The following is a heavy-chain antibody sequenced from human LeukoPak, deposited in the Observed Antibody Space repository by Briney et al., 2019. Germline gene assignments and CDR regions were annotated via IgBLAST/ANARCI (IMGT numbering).Heavy chain of an antibody. V-gene: IGHV3-7*03. J-gene: IGHJ5*02. D-gene: IGHD2-8*01. Sequence: PGGSLRLSCAASGFTFSSYWMNWARQAPGKGLEWVASINHNGNVNYYVDSVKGRFTISRDNAKNSLYLQMSNLRAEDTAVYFCASPYCTNGVCHNWFDPWGQGTLVTVSS. CDR3: ASPYCTNGVCHNWFDP. CDR1: GFTFSSYW. CDR2: INHNGNVN.